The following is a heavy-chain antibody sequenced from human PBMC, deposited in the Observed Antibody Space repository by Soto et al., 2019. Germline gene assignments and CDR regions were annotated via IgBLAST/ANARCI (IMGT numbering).Heavy chain of an antibody. CDR1: GFTFSSYW. J-gene: IGHJ5*02. CDR3: ARALSDFWSGPDLNWFDP. Sequence: EVQLVESGGGLVQPGGSLRLSCAASGFTFSSYWMSWVRQAPGKGLEWVANIKQDGSEKYYVDSVKGRFTISRDNAKNSLYLQMNSLRAEDTAVYYCARALSDFWSGPDLNWFDPWGQGTLVTVSS. V-gene: IGHV3-7*05. D-gene: IGHD3-3*01. CDR2: IKQDGSEK.